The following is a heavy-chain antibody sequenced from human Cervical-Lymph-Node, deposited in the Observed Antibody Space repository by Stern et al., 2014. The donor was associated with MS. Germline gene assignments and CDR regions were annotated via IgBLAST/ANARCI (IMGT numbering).Heavy chain of an antibody. J-gene: IGHJ4*02. CDR2: IWRDASEK. V-gene: IGHV3-33*01. CDR3: ATITPVDY. D-gene: IGHD1-14*01. Sequence: VQLVESGGDVVQPGKSLRLSCAASGLTFSNYGMHWVRQAPGKGLEWVAVIWRDASEKYYADSVKGRFTVSRDNSKNTVYLEMNSLRAEDTALYYCATITPVDYWGQGTLVIVSS. CDR1: GLTFSNYG.